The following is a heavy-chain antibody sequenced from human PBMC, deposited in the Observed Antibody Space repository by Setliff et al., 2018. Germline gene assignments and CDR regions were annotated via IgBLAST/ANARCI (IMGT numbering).Heavy chain of an antibody. V-gene: IGHV3-48*03. D-gene: IGHD6-19*01. J-gene: IGHJ4*02. CDR3: ASQEPLYSSGWYYFDY. Sequence: GGSLRLSCAASGFTFRSYEMNWVRQAPGKGLEWVSYISSSGSTIYYADSVKGRFTISRDNAKNSLYLQMNSLRAEDTAVYYCASQEPLYSSGWYYFDYWGQGTLVTVSS. CDR2: ISSSGSTI. CDR1: GFTFRSYE.